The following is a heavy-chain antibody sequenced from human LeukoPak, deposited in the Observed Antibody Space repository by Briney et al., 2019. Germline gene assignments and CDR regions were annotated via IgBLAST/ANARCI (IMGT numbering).Heavy chain of an antibody. D-gene: IGHD3-10*01. CDR2: IYYSGST. V-gene: IGHV4-59*12. Sequence: PSETLSLTCTVSGGSISSYYWSLIRQPPGKGLEWIGYIYYSGSTNYNPSLKSRVTISVDTSKNQFSLKLSSVTAADTAVYYCARGTMVRGVYFDYWGQGTLVTVSS. CDR3: ARGTMVRGVYFDY. J-gene: IGHJ4*02. CDR1: GGSISSYY.